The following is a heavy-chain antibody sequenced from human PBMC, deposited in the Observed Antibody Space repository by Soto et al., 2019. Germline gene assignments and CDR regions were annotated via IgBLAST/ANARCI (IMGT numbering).Heavy chain of an antibody. J-gene: IGHJ5*02. CDR3: ARQDDFWSGSNWFDP. CDR1: GVSITSSNYY. Sequence: SETLSLTCTVSGVSITSSNYYWGWIRQPPGKGLQWIGNVYYNGFTYYNPSLKSRVTISVDTSKNHFSLKLTSVTAADTAVYYCARQDDFWSGSNWFDPWGQGTLVTVSS. D-gene: IGHD3-3*01. CDR2: VYYNGFT. V-gene: IGHV4-39*01.